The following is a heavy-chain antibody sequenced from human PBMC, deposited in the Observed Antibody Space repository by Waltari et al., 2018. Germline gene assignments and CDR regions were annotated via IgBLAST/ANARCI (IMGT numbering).Heavy chain of an antibody. D-gene: IGHD2-2*01. J-gene: IGHJ6*02. V-gene: IGHV4-4*07. CDR3: ARLYRTTTSYYSGVDV. Sequence: QVQLQASGPGLVRPSETLSLTCTVSGDSINKDYWSWIRQPAGKGLEWIGRISTSGSTNDNPSLKSRITMSVDMSKSQFSLKVSSVTAADTAVYYCARLYRTTTSYYSGVDVWGQGTTVTVAS. CDR2: ISTSGST. CDR1: GDSINKDY.